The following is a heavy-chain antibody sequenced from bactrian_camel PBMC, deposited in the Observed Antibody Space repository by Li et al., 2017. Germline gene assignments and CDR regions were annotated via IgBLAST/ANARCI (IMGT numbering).Heavy chain of an antibody. V-gene: IGHV3S63*01. D-gene: IGHD5*01. CDR3: AAQQLGAYRGLVPGDVNFGY. Sequence: HVQLVESGGGSVQAGGSLSLSCAVSGYIGAYDSLSWFRQAPGKERETVATIYTGDDSTYYAASVKGRFTISRDEAKDTVYLQMNDLKVEDTAMYYCAAQQLGAYRGLVPGDVNFGYWGQGTQVTVS. J-gene: IGHJ6*01. CDR2: IYTGDDST. CDR1: GYIGAYDS.